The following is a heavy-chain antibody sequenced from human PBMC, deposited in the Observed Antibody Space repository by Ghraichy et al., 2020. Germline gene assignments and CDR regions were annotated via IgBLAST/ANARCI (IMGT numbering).Heavy chain of an antibody. CDR2: IIPLFNKP. V-gene: IGHV1-69*13. D-gene: IGHD3-22*01. CDR3: AREGVREVVNPFDF. J-gene: IGHJ4*02. Sequence: SVKVSCKASGGTFSTYAFSWVRQAPGQGLEWMGGIIPLFNKPNYAQRFQGRVTITADASTTTVYMELSSLKSEDTALYYCAREGVREVVNPFDFWGQGTLVTVSS. CDR1: GGTFSTYA.